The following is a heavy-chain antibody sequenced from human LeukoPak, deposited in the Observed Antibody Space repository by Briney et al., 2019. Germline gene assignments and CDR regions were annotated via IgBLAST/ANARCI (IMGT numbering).Heavy chain of an antibody. J-gene: IGHJ4*02. Sequence: SGGSLRLSCAASGFTFSSYAMSWVRQAPGKGLEWVSAISGSGGSTYYADSVKGRFTISRDNSKNTLYLQMNSLRAEDTAVYYCAKGSSLAVAGDFDYWGQGTLVTVSS. CDR1: GFTFSSYA. D-gene: IGHD6-19*01. V-gene: IGHV3-23*01. CDR2: ISGSGGST. CDR3: AKGSSLAVAGDFDY.